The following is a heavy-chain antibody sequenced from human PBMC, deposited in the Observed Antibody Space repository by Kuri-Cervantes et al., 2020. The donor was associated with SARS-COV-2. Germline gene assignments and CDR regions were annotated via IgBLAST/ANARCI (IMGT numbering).Heavy chain of an antibody. CDR1: GFTFSSYS. V-gene: IGHV3-21*01. D-gene: IGHD2-2*02. CDR3: ARDYCSSTSCDNDAFDI. Sequence: LSLTCAASGFTFSSYSMNWVRQAPGKGLEWVSSISSSSYIYYADSVKGRFTISRDNAKNSLYLQMNSLRAEDTAVYYCARDYCSSTSCDNDAFDIWGQGTMVTVSS. CDR2: ISSSSYI. J-gene: IGHJ3*02.